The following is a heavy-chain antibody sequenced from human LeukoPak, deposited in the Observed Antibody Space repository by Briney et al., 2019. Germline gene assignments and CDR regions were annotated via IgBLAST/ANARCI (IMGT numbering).Heavy chain of an antibody. CDR2: IYTSGST. CDR1: GGSISSYY. Sequence: SETLSLTCTVSGGSISSYYWSWIRQPPGKGLEWIGRIYTSGSTNYNPSLKSRVTMSVDTSKNQFSLKLSSVTAADTAVYYCARDCSSTSCYRPFTVWGQGTTVTVSS. D-gene: IGHD2-2*01. CDR3: ARDCSSTSCYRPFTV. J-gene: IGHJ6*02. V-gene: IGHV4-4*07.